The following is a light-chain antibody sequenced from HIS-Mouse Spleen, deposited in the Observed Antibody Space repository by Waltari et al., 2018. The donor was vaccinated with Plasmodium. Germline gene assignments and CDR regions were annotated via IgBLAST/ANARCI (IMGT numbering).Light chain of an antibody. CDR2: YYSDSDK. V-gene: IGLV5-37*01. Sequence: QPVLTQPPSSSASPGESARLTCTLPSDINVGSYNIYWYQHQPGSPPRYLLYYYSDSDKGQGSGVPSRFSGSKDASANTGILLISGLQSEDEADYYCMIWPSNASGVFGGGTKLTVL. J-gene: IGLJ3*02. CDR3: MIWPSNASGV. CDR1: SDINVGSYN.